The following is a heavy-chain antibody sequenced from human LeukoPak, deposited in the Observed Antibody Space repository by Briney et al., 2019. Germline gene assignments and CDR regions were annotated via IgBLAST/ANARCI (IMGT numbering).Heavy chain of an antibody. V-gene: IGHV3-48*04. D-gene: IGHD6-19*01. J-gene: IGHJ4*02. CDR1: GFTFSSNS. Sequence: GGSLRLSCEASGFTFSSNSMNWVRQAPGKGLEWVSYISSSSNTIYYADSVKGRFTISRDNAKNSLYLQMNSLRAEDTAIYYCAKPGYSTGLYYFDYWGQGTLVTVSS. CDR3: AKPGYSTGLYYFDY. CDR2: ISSSSNTI.